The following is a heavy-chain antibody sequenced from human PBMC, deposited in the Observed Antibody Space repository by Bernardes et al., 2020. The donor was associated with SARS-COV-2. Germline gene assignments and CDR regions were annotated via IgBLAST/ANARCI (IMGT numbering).Heavy chain of an antibody. CDR3: ARHRLGFDL. Sequence: SETLSLTCTVSGGSIRSYYWSWIRQPPGKGLEWIWYMYFSGSTNYNPSPKSRVTISVDTSKNQFSLKVSSVTAADTAVNYCARHRLGFDLWGQGALVTVSS. CDR2: MYFSGST. D-gene: IGHD5-12*01. CDR1: GGSIRSYY. J-gene: IGHJ4*02. V-gene: IGHV4-59*08.